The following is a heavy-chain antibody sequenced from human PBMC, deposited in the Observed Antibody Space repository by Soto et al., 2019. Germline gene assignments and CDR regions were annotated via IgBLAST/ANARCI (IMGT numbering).Heavy chain of an antibody. CDR3: AHIQTPPPYYDYIWGSYRQKFLFDY. V-gene: IGHV2-5*02. D-gene: IGHD3-16*02. Sequence: SGPTLVNPTQALTLTCTFSGFSLSTSGVGVGWIRQPPGKALEWLALIYWDDDKRYSPSLKSRLTITKDTSKNQVVLTMTNKDPVDTATYYCAHIQTPPPYYDYIWGSYRQKFLFDYWGQGTLVTVSS. CDR2: IYWDDDK. CDR1: GFSLSTSGVG. J-gene: IGHJ4*02.